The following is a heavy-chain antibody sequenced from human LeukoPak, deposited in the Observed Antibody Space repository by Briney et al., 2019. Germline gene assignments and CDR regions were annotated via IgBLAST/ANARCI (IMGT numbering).Heavy chain of an antibody. CDR3: ASVYYYDSSGSIFYFGY. CDR2: IYYSGST. V-gene: IGHV4-59*08. CDR1: GGSISSYY. J-gene: IGHJ4*02. Sequence: PSETLSLTCTVSGGSISSYYWSWIRQPPGKGLEWIGYIYYSGSTNYNPSLKSRVTISVDTSKNQFSLKLSSVTAADTAVYYCASVYYYDSSGSIFYFGYWGQGTLVTVSS. D-gene: IGHD3-22*01.